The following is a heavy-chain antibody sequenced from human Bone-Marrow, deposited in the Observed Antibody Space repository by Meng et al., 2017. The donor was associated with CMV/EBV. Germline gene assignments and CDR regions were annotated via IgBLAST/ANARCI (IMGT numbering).Heavy chain of an antibody. J-gene: IGHJ3*02. CDR1: GYNFNAYY. Sequence: ASVKVSCKASGYNFNAYYIYWVRQAPGQRLECMGWINPNTDGTNYAQGFQGRVSMTRDTSISTAYMELSRLMADDTAVYYCARDRYAGTYWGGHDAFDMWGQG. V-gene: IGHV1-2*02. D-gene: IGHD1-26*01. CDR2: INPNTDGT. CDR3: ARDRYAGTYWGGHDAFDM.